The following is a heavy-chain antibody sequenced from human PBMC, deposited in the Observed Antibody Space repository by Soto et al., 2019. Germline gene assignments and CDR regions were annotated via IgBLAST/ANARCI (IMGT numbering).Heavy chain of an antibody. V-gene: IGHV3-9*01. D-gene: IGHD3-22*01. CDR1: GFTFDDYA. Sequence: GGSLRLSCAASGFTFDDYAMHWVRQAPGKGLEWVSGISWNSGSIGYADSVKGRFTISRDNAKNSLYLQMNSLRAEDTALYYCAKGPLYYYDSSGYPNFDSWGQGTLVTVSS. CDR2: ISWNSGSI. CDR3: AKGPLYYYDSSGYPNFDS. J-gene: IGHJ4*02.